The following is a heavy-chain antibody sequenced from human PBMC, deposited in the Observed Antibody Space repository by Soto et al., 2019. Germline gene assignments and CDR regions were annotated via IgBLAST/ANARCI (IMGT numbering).Heavy chain of an antibody. Sequence: QVQLVESGGGVVQPGRSLRLSCAASGFTFRNYGMHWVRQAPGKGLEWVAVISYDGNNKYYADSVKGRSTISRDNSKNTRHLQMNSLRAEDTAVYYRAKDAGGCGWYHFDSWGQGTLVTVSS. D-gene: IGHD6-19*01. CDR3: AKDAGGCGWYHFDS. J-gene: IGHJ4*02. CDR2: ISYDGNNK. CDR1: GFTFRNYG. V-gene: IGHV3-30*18.